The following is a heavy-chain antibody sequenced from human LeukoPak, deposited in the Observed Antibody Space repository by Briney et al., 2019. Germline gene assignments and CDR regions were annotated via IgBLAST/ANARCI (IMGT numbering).Heavy chain of an antibody. J-gene: IGHJ6*03. CDR2: ISYDGSNK. CDR3: AKDSGRGGSNYYYYMDV. V-gene: IGHV3-30*18. D-gene: IGHD2-15*01. Sequence: GGSLRPSCAASGFTFSSYGMHWVRQAPGKGLEWVAVISYDGSNKYYADSVKGRFTISRDNSKNTLYLQMNSLRAEDTAVYYCAKDSGRGGSNYYYYMDVWGKGTTVTVSS. CDR1: GFTFSSYG.